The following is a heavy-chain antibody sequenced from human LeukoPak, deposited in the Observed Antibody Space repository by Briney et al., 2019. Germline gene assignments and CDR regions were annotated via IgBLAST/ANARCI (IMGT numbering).Heavy chain of an antibody. D-gene: IGHD3-22*01. CDR1: GGSFSGYY. J-gene: IGHJ3*02. CDR3: ASPSLYYYDSSGYYSSFDI. Sequence: PSETLSLTCAVYGGSFSGYYWSWIRQPPGKGLEWIGEINHSGSTNYNPSLKSRVTISVDTSKNQFSLKLSSVTAADTAVYYCASPSLYYYDSSGYYSSFDIWGQGTMVTVSS. V-gene: IGHV4-34*01. CDR2: INHSGST.